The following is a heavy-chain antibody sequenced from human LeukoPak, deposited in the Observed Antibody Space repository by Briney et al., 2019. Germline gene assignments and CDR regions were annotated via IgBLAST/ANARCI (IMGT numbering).Heavy chain of an antibody. Sequence: GGSLRLSCAASGFTFSSYGMHWVRQAPGKGLEWVAVIWYDGSNKYYADSVKGRFTISRDNSKYTLYLQMNSLRAEDTAVYYCAKDRSDSSGYPLDYWGQGTLVTVSS. V-gene: IGHV3-33*06. CDR3: AKDRSDSSGYPLDY. CDR1: GFTFSSYG. J-gene: IGHJ4*02. D-gene: IGHD3-22*01. CDR2: IWYDGSNK.